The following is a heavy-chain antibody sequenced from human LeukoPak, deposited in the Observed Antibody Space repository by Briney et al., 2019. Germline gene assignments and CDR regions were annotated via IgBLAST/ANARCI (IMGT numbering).Heavy chain of an antibody. CDR1: GYTLNSYS. Sequence: GASMKVSCKASGYTLNSYSMQWVRQAPGQGLEWMGIINPSGGSTRYGQKFQGRVTMTRDTSTSTVYMELRSLRSEDTAVYYCVRNGSSDYGDYWGQGTLVTVSS. CDR2: INPSGGST. V-gene: IGHV1-46*03. CDR3: VRNGSSDYGDY. J-gene: IGHJ4*02. D-gene: IGHD2-2*01.